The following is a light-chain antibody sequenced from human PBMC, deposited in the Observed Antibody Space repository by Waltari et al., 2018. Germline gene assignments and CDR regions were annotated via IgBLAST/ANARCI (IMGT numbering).Light chain of an antibody. Sequence: QSALTQPPSVSGTPGQSVTISCTGTSSDVGTNNRVSWYQQSPGSAPKLLIYEVTNRPSGVPERFSGTKSGNTASLTISGLQAEDEADYYCCFYTSRFYVFGPGTKVTVL. CDR3: CFYTSRFYV. J-gene: IGLJ1*01. CDR2: EVT. CDR1: SSDVGTNNR. V-gene: IGLV2-18*01.